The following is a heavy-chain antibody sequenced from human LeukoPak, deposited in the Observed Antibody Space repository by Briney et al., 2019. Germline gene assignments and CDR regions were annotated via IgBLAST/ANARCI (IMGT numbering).Heavy chain of an antibody. CDR2: IYHSGST. J-gene: IGHJ6*02. V-gene: IGHV4-4*02. D-gene: IGHD3-22*01. CDR3: VRGYYYDSSGYSYQLGYYYGMDV. Sequence: PSETLSLTCAVSGGSISSGNWWSWVRQPPRKGLEWIGEIYHSGSTNYNPSLKSRVTISVDKSKNQFSLKLSSVTAADTAVYYCVRGYYYDSSGYSYQLGYYYGMDVWGQGTTVTVSS. CDR1: GGSISSGNW.